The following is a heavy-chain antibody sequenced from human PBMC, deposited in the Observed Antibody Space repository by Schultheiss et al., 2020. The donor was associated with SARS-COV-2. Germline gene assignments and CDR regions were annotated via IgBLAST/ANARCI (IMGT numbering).Heavy chain of an antibody. J-gene: IGHJ6*03. V-gene: IGHV4-38-2*02. D-gene: IGHD2-2*01. CDR2: IYHNGAT. Sequence: SETLSLTCTVSSYSISRGYYWGWIRQPPGKGLEWIGDIYHNGATYNNPSLKSRVTISVDRSKNQFSLKLSSVTAADTAVYYCARHLYSTSGNYFYYYLGVWGKGTTGTVSS. CDR1: SYSISRGYY. CDR3: ARHLYSTSGNYFYYYLGV.